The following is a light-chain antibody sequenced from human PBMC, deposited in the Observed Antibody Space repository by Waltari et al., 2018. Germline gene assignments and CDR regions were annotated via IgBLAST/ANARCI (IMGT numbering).Light chain of an antibody. CDR3: QQFNSYPRT. Sequence: IQFTQSPSALSASVGDRVTITCRATQDIYTYLAWYQQEPGKAPKLLIYAASTLQSGVPSRFSGSGSGTDFTHTISSLQPEDFATYYCQQFNSYPRTFGQGTKVEIK. V-gene: IGKV1-9*01. CDR1: QDIYTY. CDR2: AAS. J-gene: IGKJ1*01.